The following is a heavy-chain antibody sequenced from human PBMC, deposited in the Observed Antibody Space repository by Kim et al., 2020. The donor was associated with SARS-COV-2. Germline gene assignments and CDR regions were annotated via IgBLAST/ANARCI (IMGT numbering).Heavy chain of an antibody. CDR2: IKGDGSIS. Sequence: GGSLRLSCAASGFTFNTYWMNWVRQAPGKGLVWVSTIKGDGSISTYADSVKGRFTISRDNAKNALYLQINSLRVEDTALYYCARDLGYTYLDYWGQGTLVTVSS. CDR1: GFTFNTYW. CDR3: ARDLGYTYLDY. J-gene: IGHJ4*02. D-gene: IGHD5-12*01. V-gene: IGHV3-74*03.